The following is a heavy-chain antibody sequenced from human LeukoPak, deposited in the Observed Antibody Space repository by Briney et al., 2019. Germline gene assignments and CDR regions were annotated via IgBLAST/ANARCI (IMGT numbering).Heavy chain of an antibody. CDR2: ISGSGGST. CDR3: AKYPSGAYDFWSGYYHAEYFQH. CDR1: GFTFSSYA. J-gene: IGHJ1*01. V-gene: IGHV3-23*01. Sequence: GGSLRLSCAASGFTFSSYAMSWVRQAPGKGLEWVSAISGSGGSTYYADSVKGRLTISRDNSKNTLYLQMNSLRAEDTAVYYCAKYPSGAYDFWSGYYHAEYFQHWARAPWSPSPQ. D-gene: IGHD3-3*01.